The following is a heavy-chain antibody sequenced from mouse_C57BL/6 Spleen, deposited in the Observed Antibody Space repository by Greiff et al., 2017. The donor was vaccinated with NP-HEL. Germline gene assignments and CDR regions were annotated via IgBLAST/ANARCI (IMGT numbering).Heavy chain of an antibody. V-gene: IGHV1-82*01. D-gene: IGHD1-1*01. Sequence: VQLQQSGPELVKPGASVKISCKASGYAFSSSWMNWVKQRPGKGLEWIGRIYPGDGDTNYNGKFKGKAKLTADKSSRKAYMQLSSLTSEDSAVYFCAREGVNYYGSSYYFDYWGQGTTLTVSS. J-gene: IGHJ2*01. CDR1: GYAFSSSW. CDR2: IYPGDGDT. CDR3: AREGVNYYGSSYYFDY.